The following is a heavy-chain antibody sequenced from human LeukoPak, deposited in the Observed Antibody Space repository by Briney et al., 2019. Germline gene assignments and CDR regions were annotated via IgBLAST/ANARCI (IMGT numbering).Heavy chain of an antibody. V-gene: IGHV3-30*03. Sequence: GSSLRLSCAASGFIFRIYGMHWVRQAPGKGLEWVAVISYDGSKKYFADSVKGRFTVSRDDSKNTVYLQMNSLRPDDTAVYYCATPLSGTYSSYSGLDVWGQGTTVTVSS. D-gene: IGHD1-26*01. CDR2: ISYDGSKK. CDR1: GFIFRIYG. J-gene: IGHJ6*02. CDR3: ATPLSGTYSSYSGLDV.